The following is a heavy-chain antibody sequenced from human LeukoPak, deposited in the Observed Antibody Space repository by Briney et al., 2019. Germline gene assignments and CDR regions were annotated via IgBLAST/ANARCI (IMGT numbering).Heavy chain of an antibody. CDR1: GFTFSSYW. CDR2: IKQDGSEK. J-gene: IGHJ5*02. Sequence: GGSLRLSCAASGFTFSSYWMSWVRQAPGKGLEWVANIKQDGSEKYYVDSVKGLFTISRDNAKNSLYLQMNSLRAEDTAVYHCGRAVSYGWFGPLGQGTLVTVSS. CDR3: GRAVSYGWFGP. V-gene: IGHV3-7*01. D-gene: IGHD3-10*01.